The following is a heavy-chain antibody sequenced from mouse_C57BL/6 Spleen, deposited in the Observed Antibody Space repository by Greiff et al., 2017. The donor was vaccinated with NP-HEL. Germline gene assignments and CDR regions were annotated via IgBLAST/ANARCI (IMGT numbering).Heavy chain of an antibody. Sequence: VQLKQSGTVLARPGASVKMSCKTSGYTFTSYWMHWVKQRPGQGLEWIGAIYPGNSDTSYNQKFKGKAKLTAVTSASTAYMELSSLTNEDSAVYYCTKEVDYDYYYAMDYWGQGTSVTVSS. D-gene: IGHD2-4*01. V-gene: IGHV1-5*01. J-gene: IGHJ4*01. CDR3: TKEVDYDYYYAMDY. CDR1: GYTFTSYW. CDR2: IYPGNSDT.